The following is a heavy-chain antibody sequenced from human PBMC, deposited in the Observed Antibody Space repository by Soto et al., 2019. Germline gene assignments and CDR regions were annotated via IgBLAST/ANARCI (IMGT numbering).Heavy chain of an antibody. Sequence: SVKVSCKTSGFIFSSSSVQWVRQARGQRLEWMGRIVVGSGNIDYAQKFHNRVTLTRDMSTSTVYMELSSLSFEDTAIYYCTSFHRDGTNGVLNYYGMDVWGQGTTVTVSS. D-gene: IGHD2-8*01. CDR3: TSFHRDGTNGVLNYYGMDV. V-gene: IGHV1-58*01. CDR1: GFIFSSSS. CDR2: IVVGSGNI. J-gene: IGHJ6*02.